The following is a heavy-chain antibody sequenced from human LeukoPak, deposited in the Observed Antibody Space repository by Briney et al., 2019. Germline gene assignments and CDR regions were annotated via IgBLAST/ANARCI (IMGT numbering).Heavy chain of an antibody. CDR1: GFTFSSYG. V-gene: IGHV3-33*01. CDR2: IWYDGSNK. J-gene: IGHJ3*02. D-gene: IGHD2-21*02. CDR3: AGHLFCGGDCYDAFDI. Sequence: GSLRLSCAASGFTFSSYGMHWVRQAPGKGLEWVAVIWYDGSNKYYADSVKGRFTISRDNSKNTLYLQMNSLRAEDTAVYYCAGHLFCGGDCYDAFDIWGQGTMVTVSS.